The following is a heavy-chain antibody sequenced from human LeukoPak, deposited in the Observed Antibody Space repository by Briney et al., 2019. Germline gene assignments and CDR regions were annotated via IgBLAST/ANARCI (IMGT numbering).Heavy chain of an antibody. CDR1: GFTFSSYA. CDR2: ISYDGSNK. CDR3: AKGLAYCGGDCSSNPDY. Sequence: GRSLRLSCAASGFTFSSYAMHWVRQAPGKGLEWVAVISYDGSNKYYADSVKGRFTISRDNSKNTLYLQMNSLRAEDTAVYYCAKGLAYCGGDCSSNPDYWGQGTLVTVSS. D-gene: IGHD2-21*02. V-gene: IGHV3-30*01. J-gene: IGHJ4*02.